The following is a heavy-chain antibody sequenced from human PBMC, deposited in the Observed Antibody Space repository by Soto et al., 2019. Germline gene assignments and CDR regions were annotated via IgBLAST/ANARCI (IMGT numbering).Heavy chain of an antibody. V-gene: IGHV3-33*01. J-gene: IGHJ4*02. CDR1: GFTFSDYG. CDR3: ARDSSPTMVELFDS. Sequence: GGSLRLSCVASGFTFSDYGLNWVRQAPGKGLEWVAIAWFDGSVDFYADSVKGRFTTSRDNAKNSLYLQMNSLRAEDTALYYCARDSSPTMVELFDSWGQGTLVTVSS. CDR2: AWFDGSVD. D-gene: IGHD3-10*01.